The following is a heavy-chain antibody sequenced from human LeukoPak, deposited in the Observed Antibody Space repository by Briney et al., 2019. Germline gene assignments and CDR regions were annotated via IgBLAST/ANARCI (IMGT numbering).Heavy chain of an antibody. CDR1: GFIVSDNY. V-gene: IGHV3-53*01. CDR2: IYSGGST. CDR3: AKLSNTAMARTHVDY. Sequence: PGGSLRLSCAASGFIVSDNYMSWVRQAPGKGLEWVSVIYSGGSTYYADSVKGRFTISRGNSKNTLYLQMNSLRVEDTAVYYCAKLSNTAMARTHVDYWGQGTLVTVSS. D-gene: IGHD5-18*01. J-gene: IGHJ4*02.